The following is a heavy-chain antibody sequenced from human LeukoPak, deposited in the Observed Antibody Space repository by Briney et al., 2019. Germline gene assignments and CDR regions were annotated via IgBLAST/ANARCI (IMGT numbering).Heavy chain of an antibody. V-gene: IGHV4-4*07. Sequence: SETLSLTCSVSGGSIRSYFWSWTRQSAGRGLEHIGRIYSTGSTNYSPSLKSRVSMSVDTSKNQFSLTLRSVTAADTAIYYCARAGYTSTWTFDYWGQGILVTVSS. D-gene: IGHD6-13*01. CDR1: GGSIRSYF. CDR3: ARAGYTSTWTFDY. J-gene: IGHJ4*02. CDR2: IYSTGST.